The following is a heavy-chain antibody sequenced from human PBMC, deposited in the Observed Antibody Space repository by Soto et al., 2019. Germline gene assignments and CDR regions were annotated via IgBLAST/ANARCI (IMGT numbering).Heavy chain of an antibody. J-gene: IGHJ5*02. V-gene: IGHV3-30*18. D-gene: IGHD3-10*01. CDR2: ISYDGSET. CDR1: GFSFSNHG. Sequence: GGSLRLSCAASGFSFSNHGMQWVRQAPGKGLEWVAVISYDGSETYHADSVKGRFTISRDNSKNTLFLQMNSLRIEDTAVYYCAKAHYYSSGSYNAWGQGTLVTVSS. CDR3: AKAHYYSSGSYNA.